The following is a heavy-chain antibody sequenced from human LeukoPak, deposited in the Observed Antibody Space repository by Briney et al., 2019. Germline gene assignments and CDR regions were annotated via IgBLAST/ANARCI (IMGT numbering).Heavy chain of an antibody. V-gene: IGHV3-33*01. CDR1: GFTFSTYG. Sequence: PGGSLRLSCAASGFTFSTYGMHWVRQAPGKGLEWVAVIWYDGSNKYYADSVKGRFTISRDNSKNTLYVQMNSLRAEDTAVYYCARDMIPRDGHHLGHYYYGKDVWGQGTTVTVSS. CDR2: IWYDGSNK. J-gene: IGHJ6*02. D-gene: IGHD5-24*01. CDR3: ARDMIPRDGHHLGHYYYGKDV.